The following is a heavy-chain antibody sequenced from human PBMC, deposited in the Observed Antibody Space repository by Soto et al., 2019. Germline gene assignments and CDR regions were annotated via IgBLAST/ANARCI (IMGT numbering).Heavy chain of an antibody. CDR3: ASQHYYDSSGYYVGY. V-gene: IGHV4-30-2*03. CDR2: IYYSGST. J-gene: IGHJ4*02. D-gene: IGHD3-22*01. CDR1: GGSISSGGYY. Sequence: PSETLSLTCTVSGGSISSGGYYWSWIRQPPGKGLEWIGNIYYSGSTYYDSSLKTRVTISVDTSKNQFSLKLSSVTAADTAVYYCASQHYYDSSGYYVGYWGQGTLVTVSS.